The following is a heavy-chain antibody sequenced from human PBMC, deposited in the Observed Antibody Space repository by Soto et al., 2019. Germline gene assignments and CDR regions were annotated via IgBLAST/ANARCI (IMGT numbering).Heavy chain of an antibody. D-gene: IGHD2-15*01. CDR3: ARADCTGAYCYSWPFNYGVDV. CDR1: GSPFNPYG. Sequence: ESGEALSKLGGSLGLSCPPSGSPFNPYGMNGSGQAQGKGLEWGEIIGYDGSNKYYADSVKGRFTISRDNSRNTLYLQMNSLRAEDTALYYCARADCTGAYCYSWPFNYGVDVWGQGTTVTVSS. CDR2: IGYDGSNK. J-gene: IGHJ6*02. V-gene: IGHV3-33*08.